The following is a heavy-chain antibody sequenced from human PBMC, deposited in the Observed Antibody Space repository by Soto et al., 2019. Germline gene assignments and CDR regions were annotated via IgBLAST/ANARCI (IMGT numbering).Heavy chain of an antibody. V-gene: IGHV4-30-4*01. D-gene: IGHD3-22*01. CDR2: IYYSGST. J-gene: IGHJ4*02. CDR3: ARASSSGSYFFDY. Sequence: PPGKGLEWIGYIYYSGSTYYNPSLKSRITISVDTSKNQFSLKLSSVTAADTAVYYCARASSSGSYFFDYWGQGTLVTVS.